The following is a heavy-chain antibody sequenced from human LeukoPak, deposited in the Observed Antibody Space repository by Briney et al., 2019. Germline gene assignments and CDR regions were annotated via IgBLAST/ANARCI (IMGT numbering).Heavy chain of an antibody. V-gene: IGHV1-2*02. D-gene: IGHD1-26*01. Sequence: ASVKVSCKASGYTFTGSYIHWVRQAPGQGLEWMGWINPNSGGTNYGQKFQGRVTMTRDTSISTAYMELSRLRSDDTAVYYCARDPSDQVGNYYMDVWGKGATVTVSS. CDR1: GYTFTGSY. J-gene: IGHJ6*03. CDR2: INPNSGGT. CDR3: ARDPSDQVGNYYMDV.